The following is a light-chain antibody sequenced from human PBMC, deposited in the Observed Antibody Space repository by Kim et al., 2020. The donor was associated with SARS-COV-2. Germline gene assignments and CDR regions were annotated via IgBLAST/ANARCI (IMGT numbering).Light chain of an antibody. V-gene: IGLV3-19*01. CDR2: GKN. J-gene: IGLJ2*01. CDR3: NSRDSSGNHLVV. CDR1: SLRSSY. Sequence: LGQTVRITCPGDSLRSSYASWYQQTPGQAPVLVIYGKNNRPSGIPDRFSGSSSGNTASLTITGAQAEDEADYYCNSRDSSGNHLVVFGGGTQLTVL.